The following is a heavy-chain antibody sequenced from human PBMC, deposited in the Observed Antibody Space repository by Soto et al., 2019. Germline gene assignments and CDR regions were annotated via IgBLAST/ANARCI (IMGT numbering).Heavy chain of an antibody. CDR1: GFTFSSYW. Sequence: GGSLRLSCAASGFTFSSYWMSWVRQAPGKGLEWVANIKQDGSEKYYVDSVKGRFTISRDNAKNSLYLQMNSLRAEDTAVYYCARLLPYYDYIWGSYRPFDYWGQGTLVTVSS. CDR2: IKQDGSEK. D-gene: IGHD3-16*02. CDR3: ARLLPYYDYIWGSYRPFDY. V-gene: IGHV3-7*01. J-gene: IGHJ4*02.